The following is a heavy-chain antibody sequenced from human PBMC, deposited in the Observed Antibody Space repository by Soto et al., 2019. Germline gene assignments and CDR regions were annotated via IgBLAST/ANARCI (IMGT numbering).Heavy chain of an antibody. Sequence: QPGGSLRLSCLASEFTFNTYWMNWVRQAPGRGLEWVANIKDDGSEKNYVDSVKGRFTISRDNAKNSLYLQMNSLRAEDTAVYYCAKVSYDFWSGYYFRGYYMDVWGKGTTVTVSS. CDR1: EFTFNTYW. CDR2: IKDDGSEK. J-gene: IGHJ6*03. CDR3: AKVSYDFWSGYYFRGYYMDV. D-gene: IGHD3-3*01. V-gene: IGHV3-7*05.